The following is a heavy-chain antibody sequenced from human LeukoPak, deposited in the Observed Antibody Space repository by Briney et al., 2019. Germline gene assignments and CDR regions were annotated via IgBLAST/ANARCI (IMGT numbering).Heavy chain of an antibody. Sequence: ESLNISCNGSGYSFTSYWIGWVRQMPGKGLEWMGIIYPGDSDPRYSPSFQGQVTISGDKSISTASLQWSSLKVWDTAMYYCARFIQNGDSTGFFDYWGQGTLVTVST. CDR2: IYPGDSDP. J-gene: IGHJ4*02. CDR1: GYSFTSYW. CDR3: ARFIQNGDSTGFFDY. D-gene: IGHD4-17*01. V-gene: IGHV5-51*01.